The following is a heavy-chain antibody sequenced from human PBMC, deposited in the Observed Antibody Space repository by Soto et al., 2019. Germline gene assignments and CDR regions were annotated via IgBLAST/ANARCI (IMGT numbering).Heavy chain of an antibody. CDR2: IRSKAYGGTT. CDR1: GFTFGDYA. V-gene: IGHV3-49*03. CDR3: CYYGSGNPDYYYYMDV. D-gene: IGHD3-10*01. J-gene: IGHJ6*03. Sequence: GGSLRLSCTASGFTFGDYAMSWFRQAPGKGLEWVGFIRSKAYGGTTEYAASVKGRFTISRDDSKSIAYLQMNSLKTEDTAVYYCCYYGSGNPDYYYYMDVWGKGTTVTVSS.